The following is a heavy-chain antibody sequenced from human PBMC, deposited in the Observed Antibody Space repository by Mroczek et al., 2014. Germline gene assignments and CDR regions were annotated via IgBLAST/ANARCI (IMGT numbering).Heavy chain of an antibody. CDR3: ARENYYDFWSGYYGNYYYGMDV. CDR2: IYTSGST. V-gene: IGHV4-61*02. J-gene: IGHJ6*02. CDR1: GGSISSGSYY. Sequence: QVQLVESGPGLVKPSQTLSLTCTVSGGSISSGSYYWSWIRQPAGKGLEWIGRIYTSGSTNYNPSLKSRVTISVDTSKNQFSLKLSSVTAADTAVYYCARENYYDFWSGYYGNYYYGMDVWGQGTTVTVSS. D-gene: IGHD3-3*01.